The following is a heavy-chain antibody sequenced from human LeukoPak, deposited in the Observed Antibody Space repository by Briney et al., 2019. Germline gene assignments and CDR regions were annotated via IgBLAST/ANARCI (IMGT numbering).Heavy chain of an antibody. Sequence: GGSLRLSCAASGFTFSSYAMSWVRQAPGKGLEWLSAISGSGSNTYYADSVKGRFTISRDNSKNTLFLLMNSLRAEDTAVYYCARRSGFSNGWTDNWGQGSLVTVSS. CDR3: ARRSGFSNGWTDN. CDR2: ISGSGSNT. V-gene: IGHV3-23*01. CDR1: GFTFSSYA. J-gene: IGHJ1*01. D-gene: IGHD6-19*01.